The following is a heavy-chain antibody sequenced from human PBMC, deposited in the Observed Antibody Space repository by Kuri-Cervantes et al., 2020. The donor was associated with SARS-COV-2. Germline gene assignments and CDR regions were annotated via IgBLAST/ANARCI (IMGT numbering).Heavy chain of an antibody. CDR1: GFTFSSYS. D-gene: IGHD5-12*01. J-gene: IGHJ4*02. V-gene: IGHV3-21*01. CDR2: ISSSSSYI. Sequence: GGSLRLSCAASGFTFSSYSMNWVRQAPGKGLEWVSSISSSSSYIYYADSVKGRFTISRDNAKNSLYLQMNCLRAEDTAVYYCARAQRGLMVALDYWGQGTLVTVSS. CDR3: ARAQRGLMVALDY.